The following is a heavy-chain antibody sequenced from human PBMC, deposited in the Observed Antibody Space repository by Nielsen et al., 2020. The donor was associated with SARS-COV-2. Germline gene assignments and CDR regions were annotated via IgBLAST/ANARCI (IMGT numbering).Heavy chain of an antibody. Sequence: LETLSLTSAVSGGSFSGYYWSWIRQPPGKGLEWIGEINHSGSTNYNPSLKIRVTISVDTSKNQCSLKLSSVTAADTAVYYCARDENYDFWSGSRNYYYYVDVWGKGTTVTVSS. D-gene: IGHD3-3*01. CDR1: GGSFSGYY. CDR3: ARDENYDFWSGSRNYYYYVDV. V-gene: IGHV4-34*01. J-gene: IGHJ6*03. CDR2: INHSGST.